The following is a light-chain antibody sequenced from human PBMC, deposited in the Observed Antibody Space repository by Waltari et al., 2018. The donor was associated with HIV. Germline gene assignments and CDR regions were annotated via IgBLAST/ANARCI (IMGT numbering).Light chain of an antibody. Sequence: GDTVTITCRASQDISNWLAWYQQKPGKAPNLLIFAASSLQSGVPSRFSGSGSGTDFTLTISSLHPEDFATYYCQQANSFPFSFGPGTKVDIK. CDR3: QQANSFPFS. V-gene: IGKV1-12*02. J-gene: IGKJ3*01. CDR2: AAS. CDR1: QDISNW.